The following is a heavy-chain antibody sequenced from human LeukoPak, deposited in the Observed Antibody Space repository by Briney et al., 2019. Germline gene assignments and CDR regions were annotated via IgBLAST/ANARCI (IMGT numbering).Heavy chain of an antibody. CDR1: GFTFSDYY. Sequence: GGSLRLSCAASGFTFSDYYMSWIRQAPRKGLEWVSYISSSSSYTTYADSVKGRFTISRDNAKNSLYLQMNSLRAEDTAVYYCARDGPDYGDFDYWGQGTLVTVSS. J-gene: IGHJ4*02. D-gene: IGHD4-17*01. CDR3: ARDGPDYGDFDY. CDR2: ISSSSSYT. V-gene: IGHV3-11*06.